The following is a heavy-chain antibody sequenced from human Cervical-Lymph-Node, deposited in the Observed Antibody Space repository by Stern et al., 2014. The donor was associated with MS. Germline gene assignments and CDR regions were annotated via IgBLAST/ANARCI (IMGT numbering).Heavy chain of an antibody. Sequence: QVQLQESGPGLVKPSETLSLTCTVSGGSFSSYYWSWIRQPPGKGLEWIGYIYYTGSTNYNPSLKSRVTMSVDTSKRQFSLKLSSVTAADTAVYFCARDRGYTYGSYDYWGQGTLVTVSS. D-gene: IGHD5-18*01. CDR3: ARDRGYTYGSYDY. V-gene: IGHV4-59*01. J-gene: IGHJ4*02. CDR1: GGSFSSYY. CDR2: IYYTGST.